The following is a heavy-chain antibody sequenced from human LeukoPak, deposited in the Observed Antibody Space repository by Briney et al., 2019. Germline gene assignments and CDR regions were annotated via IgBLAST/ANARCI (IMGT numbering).Heavy chain of an antibody. Sequence: SSVQVSCKASGGTFSSYAISWVRQAPGQGLEWMGGIIPIFGTANYAQKFQVRVTITTDESTSTAYMELSSLRSEDTAVYYCARDAYCSGGSCYHHEYYYYMDVWGKGTTVTVSS. D-gene: IGHD2-15*01. V-gene: IGHV1-69*05. CDR3: ARDAYCSGGSCYHHEYYYYMDV. CDR1: GGTFSSYA. J-gene: IGHJ6*03. CDR2: IIPIFGTA.